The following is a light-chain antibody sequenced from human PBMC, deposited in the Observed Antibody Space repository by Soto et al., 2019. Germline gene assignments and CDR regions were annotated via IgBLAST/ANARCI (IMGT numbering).Light chain of an antibody. V-gene: IGKV3-20*01. J-gene: IGKJ5*01. CDR2: GTH. CDR3: QRYGSSPLIT. CDR1: QRVSSSS. Sequence: TVLTQSPGTLSLSPGERATLSCRASQRVSSSSLAWYQQRPGQAPRLLIYGTHSRATGIPDRFSGSRSGTDFTLPISRLEPEDFAVYFCQRYGSSPLITFGPGTRLEIK.